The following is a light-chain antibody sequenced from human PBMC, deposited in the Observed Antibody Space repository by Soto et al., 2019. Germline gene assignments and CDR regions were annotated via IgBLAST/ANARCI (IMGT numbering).Light chain of an antibody. CDR1: QSVSSY. J-gene: IGKJ1*01. V-gene: IGKV3-11*01. CDR2: DAS. Sequence: EIVLTQSPVTLSLSPGERATLSCRASQSVSSYLAWYQQKPGQPPRLLIYDASTRATGIPARFSGSGSGTDFTLTISSLDPEDFAVYYCHQRSDWPQTFGQGTKVEVK. CDR3: HQRSDWPQT.